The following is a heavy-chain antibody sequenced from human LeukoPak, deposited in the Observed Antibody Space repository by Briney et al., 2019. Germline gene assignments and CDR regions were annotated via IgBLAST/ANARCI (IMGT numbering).Heavy chain of an antibody. J-gene: IGHJ6*02. CDR2: IGTAGDT. Sequence: QPGGSLRLSCAASGFTFSSYDMHWVRQATGKGLEWVSAIGTAGDTYYPGSVKGRFTISRENAKNSLYLQMNSLRAGDTAVYYCARGSPIWFGETNYGMEVWGQGTTVTVSS. V-gene: IGHV3-13*01. CDR1: GFTFSSYD. CDR3: ARGSPIWFGETNYGMEV. D-gene: IGHD3-10*01.